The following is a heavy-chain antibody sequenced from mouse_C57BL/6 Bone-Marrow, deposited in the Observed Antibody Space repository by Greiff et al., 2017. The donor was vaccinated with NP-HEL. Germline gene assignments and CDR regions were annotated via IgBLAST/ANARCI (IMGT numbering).Heavy chain of an antibody. J-gene: IGHJ4*01. D-gene: IGHD2-4*01. CDR3: ARSIYYDYADDPFDAMDY. CDR1: GFTFTDYY. Sequence: EVQRVESGGGLVQPGGSLSLSCAASGFTFTDYYMSWVRQPPGKALEWLVFIRNKANGYTTEYSASVKGRFTISRDNSQRILYLQMNALRAEDSATYYCARSIYYDYADDPFDAMDYWGQGTSVTVSS. CDR2: IRNKANGYTT. V-gene: IGHV7-3*01.